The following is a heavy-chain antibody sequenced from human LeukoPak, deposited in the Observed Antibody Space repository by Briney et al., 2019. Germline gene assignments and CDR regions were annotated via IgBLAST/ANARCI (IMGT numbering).Heavy chain of an antibody. V-gene: IGHV4-4*02. D-gene: IGHD2-15*01. CDR1: GGSISSSNW. CDR2: IYHSGST. J-gene: IGHJ3*02. Sequence: SGTLSLTCAVSGGSISSSNWWSWVRQPPGKGLEWIGEIYHSGSTNYNPSLKSRVTISVDKSKNQFSLKLSSVTAADTAVYYCARDRDVVVVAATPGAFDIWGQGTMVTVSS. CDR3: ARDRDVVVVAATPGAFDI.